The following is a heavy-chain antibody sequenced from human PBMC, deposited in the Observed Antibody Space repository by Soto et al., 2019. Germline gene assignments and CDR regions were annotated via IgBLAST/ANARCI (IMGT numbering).Heavy chain of an antibody. CDR1: GYTFTSYA. Sequence: XSVNVSCQASGYTFTSYAMHWVRQAPGQSLEWMGWINAGNGNTKYSQKFQGRVTITRDTSASTAYMELSSLRSEDTAVYYCARMGITIFGVVTPHGMDVWGQGATVTVSS. V-gene: IGHV1-3*01. CDR2: INAGNGNT. J-gene: IGHJ6*02. CDR3: ARMGITIFGVVTPHGMDV. D-gene: IGHD3-3*01.